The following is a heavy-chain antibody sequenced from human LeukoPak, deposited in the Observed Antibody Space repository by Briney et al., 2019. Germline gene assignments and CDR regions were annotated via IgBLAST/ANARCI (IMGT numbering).Heavy chain of an antibody. J-gene: IGHJ5*02. CDR2: IYYSGST. CDR3: ARDGVGATTRWFDP. V-gene: IGHV4-61*01. Sequence: PSETLSLTCTVSGGSVSSGSYYWSWIRQPPGKGLEWIGYIYYSGSTNYNPSLKSRVTISVDTSKNQFSLKLSSVTAADTAVYYWARDGVGATTRWFDPWGQGTLVTVSS. D-gene: IGHD1-26*01. CDR1: GGSVSSGSYY.